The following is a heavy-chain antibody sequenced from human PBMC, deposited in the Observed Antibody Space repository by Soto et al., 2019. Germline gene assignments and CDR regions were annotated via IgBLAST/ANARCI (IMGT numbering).Heavy chain of an antibody. CDR1: GGSISSSIYY. CDR3: ARTVEMATIFYFDY. CDR2: IYYSGST. J-gene: IGHJ4*02. V-gene: IGHV4-39*01. D-gene: IGHD5-12*01. Sequence: SETLSLTCTVSGGSISSSIYYWGWIRQPPGKGLEWIASIYYSGSTYYNPSLKSRVTISVDTSKNQFSLKLSSVTAADTAVYYCARTVEMATIFYFDYWGQGTLVTVSS.